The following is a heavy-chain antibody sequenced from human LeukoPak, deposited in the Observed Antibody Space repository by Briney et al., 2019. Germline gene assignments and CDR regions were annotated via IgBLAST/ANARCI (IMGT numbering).Heavy chain of an antibody. D-gene: IGHD6-19*01. CDR2: IHGGDSDT. J-gene: IGHJ4*02. V-gene: IGHV5-51*01. Sequence: GESLKISCKGSGYPFIAYWIGWARQMPGKGLEWVGIIHGGDSDTRYSPSFEGQVTISADKSISTAYLQWSSLKASDTAMYYCTRYVAADPSDYWGQGTLVTVSS. CDR1: GYPFIAYW. CDR3: TRYVAADPSDY.